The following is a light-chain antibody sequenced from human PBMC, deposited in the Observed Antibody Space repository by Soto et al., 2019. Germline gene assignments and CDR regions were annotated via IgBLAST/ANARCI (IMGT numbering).Light chain of an antibody. CDR1: ISDFVVYNY. CDR2: GVS. CDR3: SSHTLSTALQV. V-gene: IGLV2-14*01. Sequence: QSALTQPASVSGSPGQSITISCTGTISDFVVYNYVSWYQQHPGKAPKLMIYGVSNRPSGVSNRFSGSKSGNTASLTISGLQADDEADYYCSSHTLSTALQVFGTGPKVTVL. J-gene: IGLJ1*01.